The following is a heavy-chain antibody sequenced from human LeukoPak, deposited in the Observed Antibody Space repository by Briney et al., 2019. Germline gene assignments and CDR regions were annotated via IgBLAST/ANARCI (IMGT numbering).Heavy chain of an antibody. D-gene: IGHD3-9*01. V-gene: IGHV3-7*01. CDR2: IKEDGTHK. CDR3: GRLILTGVPTRGYFDS. CDR1: GFTFSSYW. J-gene: IGHJ4*02. Sequence: PGGSLRLSCAASGFTFSSYWMSWVRQAPGKGLEWAANIKEDGTHKYYVGSVRGRFTISRDNAKNSLYLQMNSLRAEDTAIYYCGRLILTGVPTRGYFDSWGQGALVTVSS.